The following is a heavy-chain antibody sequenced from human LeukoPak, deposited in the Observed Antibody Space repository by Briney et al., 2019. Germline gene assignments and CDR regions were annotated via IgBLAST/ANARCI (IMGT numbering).Heavy chain of an antibody. Sequence: ASVKVSCKASGYTFTSYAMNWVRQAPGQGLEWMGWINTNTGNPTYAQGFTGRFVFSLDTSVSTAYLQWSSLKASDTAMYYCARLLGFGEFLNWFDPWGQGTLVTVSS. V-gene: IGHV7-4-1*02. CDR2: INTNTGNP. D-gene: IGHD3-10*01. CDR1: GYTFTSYA. CDR3: ARLLGFGEFLNWFDP. J-gene: IGHJ5*02.